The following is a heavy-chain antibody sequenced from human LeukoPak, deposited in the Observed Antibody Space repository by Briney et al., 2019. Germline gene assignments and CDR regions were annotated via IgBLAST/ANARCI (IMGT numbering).Heavy chain of an antibody. CDR1: GLTFSSYA. CDR3: ARDRDYDSSGYFYYYYMDV. J-gene: IGHJ6*03. V-gene: IGHV3-30*04. D-gene: IGHD3-22*01. Sequence: GGSLRLSCAASGLTFSSYAIHWVRQAPGKGLDWVAVISYDGNNKYYADSVKGRFTISRDNSKNTLYLQMNSLRAEDTAVYYCARDRDYDSSGYFYYYYMDVWGKGTTVTVSS. CDR2: ISYDGNNK.